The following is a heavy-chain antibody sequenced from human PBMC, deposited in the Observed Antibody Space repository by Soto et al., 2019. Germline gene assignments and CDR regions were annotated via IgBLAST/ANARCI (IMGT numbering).Heavy chain of an antibody. Sequence: QVQLVQSGAEVKKPGSSVKVSCKISGGTFSRYSISWVRQAPGQGLEWMGGIVPIFGTRNYAQKFQDRVTITTDESATTAHMELSNLRSEDTAVYYCARPYEGGYSSNHHYYYDLDVWGQGTAVTVSS. D-gene: IGHD3-22*01. CDR2: IVPIFGTR. CDR3: ARPYEGGYSSNHHYYYDLDV. J-gene: IGHJ6*02. V-gene: IGHV1-69*01. CDR1: GGTFSRYS.